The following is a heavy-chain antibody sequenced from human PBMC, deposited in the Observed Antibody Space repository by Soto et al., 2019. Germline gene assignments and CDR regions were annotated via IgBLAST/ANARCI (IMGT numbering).Heavy chain of an antibody. D-gene: IGHD3-10*01. Sequence: PSETLSLTCAVSGGSISSGGYSWSWIRQPPGKGLEWIGYIYYSGSTNYNPSLKSRVTISVDTSKKQFSLKLSSVPAADTAVYYCARGSEGSGSYLRAPVNLQKYYYYYMDVWGKGTTVTVSS. CDR3: ARGSEGSGSYLRAPVNLQKYYYYYMDV. CDR2: IYYSGST. CDR1: GGSISSGGYS. V-gene: IGHV4-61*08. J-gene: IGHJ6*03.